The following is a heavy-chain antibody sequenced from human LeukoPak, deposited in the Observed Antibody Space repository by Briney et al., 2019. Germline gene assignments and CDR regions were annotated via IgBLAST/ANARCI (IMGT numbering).Heavy chain of an antibody. CDR1: GGSISSYY. Sequence: SETLSLTCTVSGGSISSYYWSWIRQPPGKGLEWIGYIYYSGSTNYNPSLKSRVTISVDTSKNQFSLKLSSVTAADTAVYYCARHSPGIVATILDYWGQGTLVIVSS. V-gene: IGHV4-59*08. D-gene: IGHD5-12*01. J-gene: IGHJ4*02. CDR2: IYYSGST. CDR3: ARHSPGIVATILDY.